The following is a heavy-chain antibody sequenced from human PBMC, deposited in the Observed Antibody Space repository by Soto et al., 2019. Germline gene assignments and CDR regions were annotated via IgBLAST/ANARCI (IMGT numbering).Heavy chain of an antibody. CDR1: GGSISSYY. V-gene: IGHV4-59*01. CDR3: ARVARGFGEGPRSYYFDY. Sequence: SETLSLTCTVSGGSISSYYWSWIRQPPGKGLEWIGYIYYSGSTNYNPSLKSRVTISVDTSKNQFSLKLSSATAADTAVYYCARVARGFGEGPRSYYFDYWGQGTLVTVSS. J-gene: IGHJ4*02. D-gene: IGHD3-10*01. CDR2: IYYSGST.